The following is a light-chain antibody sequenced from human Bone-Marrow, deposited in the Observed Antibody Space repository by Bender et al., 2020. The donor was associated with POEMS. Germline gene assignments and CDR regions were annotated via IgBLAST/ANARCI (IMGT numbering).Light chain of an antibody. V-gene: IGLV1-47*01. Sequence: QSILTQAPSASGTPGQKVTISCSGSSSNIGSNYVNWYQQVPGTAPKLLIYRNNQRPSGVPDRFSGSSSGTMATLTISGAQVEDEGDYYCHSSDFSDRQWVFGGGTKLTVL. J-gene: IGLJ3*02. CDR1: SSNIGSNY. CDR2: RNN. CDR3: HSSDFSDRQWV.